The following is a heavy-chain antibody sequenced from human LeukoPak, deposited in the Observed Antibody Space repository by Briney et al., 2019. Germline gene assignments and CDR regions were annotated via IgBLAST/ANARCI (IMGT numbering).Heavy chain of an antibody. Sequence: GGSLRLSCAASGFTFSGSAMHWVRQTSGKGLEWVGRIRSKANSYATAYAASVKGRFTISRDDSKNTAYLQMNSLKTEETAVYDCTRLRGSATPLYSGYFDYRGQGTMVCVSS. CDR2: IRSKANSYAT. V-gene: IGHV3-73*01. CDR1: GFTFSGSA. D-gene: IGHD4-11*01. J-gene: IGHJ4*02. CDR3: TRLRGSATPLYSGYFDY.